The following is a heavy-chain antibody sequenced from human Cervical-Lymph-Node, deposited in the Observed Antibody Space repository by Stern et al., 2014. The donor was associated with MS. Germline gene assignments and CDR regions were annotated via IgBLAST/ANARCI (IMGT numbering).Heavy chain of an antibody. CDR2: IIPTFTTA. J-gene: IGHJ4*02. Sequence: VQLVESGTEVKKPGSSVKVSCKASGGTFNIYAISWMRQAPGQGLEWMGGIIPTFTTAKYAEKFQGRVSITAARDTTTVYPGVRSLRSEDTSVYYCARDPHDYDRSDYRIWGQGTLVTVSS. CDR1: GGTFNIYA. CDR3: ARDPHDYDRSDYRI. D-gene: IGHD3-22*01. V-gene: IGHV1-69*01.